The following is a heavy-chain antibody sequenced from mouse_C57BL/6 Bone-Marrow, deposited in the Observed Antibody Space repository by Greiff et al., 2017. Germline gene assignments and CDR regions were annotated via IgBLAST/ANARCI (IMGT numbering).Heavy chain of an antibody. J-gene: IGHJ2*01. CDR1: GFNIKDDY. Sequence: EVQLQQSGAELVRPGASVKLSCTASGFNIKDDYMHWVKQRPEKGLEWIGGIDPENGDTEYASKFQGKATITADTSSNTAYLQLSSLTSEDTAVYYCTVFYYDYSYYFDYWGQGTTLTVSS. D-gene: IGHD2-4*01. CDR3: TVFYYDYSYYFDY. CDR2: IDPENGDT. V-gene: IGHV14-4*01.